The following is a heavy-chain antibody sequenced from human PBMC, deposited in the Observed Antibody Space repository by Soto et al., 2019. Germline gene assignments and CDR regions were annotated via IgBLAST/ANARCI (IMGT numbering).Heavy chain of an antibody. D-gene: IGHD2-15*01. J-gene: IGHJ6*02. CDR1: GFTFSNAW. CDR2: IKRKTDGVTT. Sequence: GGSLRLSCAASGFTFSNAWMNWVRQAPGKGLEWVGRIKRKTDGVTTDYAAPVIGRFIISRDDSKITLYLQMNSLKTEDTAVYYCTTGGSRNPYGMDVWGQGTTVTVSS. CDR3: TTGGSRNPYGMDV. V-gene: IGHV3-15*07.